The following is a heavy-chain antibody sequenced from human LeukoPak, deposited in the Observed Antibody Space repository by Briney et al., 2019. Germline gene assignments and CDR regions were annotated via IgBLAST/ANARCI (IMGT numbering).Heavy chain of an antibody. D-gene: IGHD6-19*01. Sequence: GRSLRLSCAASGFSFSSYAMHWVRQAPGKGLEWVAVISYDGSNEYYPDSVKGRFTISRDNSKNTLYLQMNSLRAEDTAVYYCARDSSGSYNWFDPWGQGTLVTASS. V-gene: IGHV3-30*04. CDR2: ISYDGSNE. CDR1: GFSFSSYA. CDR3: ARDSSGSYNWFDP. J-gene: IGHJ5*02.